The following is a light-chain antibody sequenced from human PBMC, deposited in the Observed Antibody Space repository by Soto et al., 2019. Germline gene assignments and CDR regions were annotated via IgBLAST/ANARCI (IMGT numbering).Light chain of an antibody. CDR3: CSYAGRSTIVV. CDR2: ESS. J-gene: IGLJ2*01. Sequence: QSALTQPASVSGSPGQSITISCTGTSSDVGSYNLVSWYQQHPGKAPKLMIYESSKRPSGVSNRLAGSKSGNTASLTISGLQAEVGADYYCCSYAGRSTIVVFGGGTTLTV. V-gene: IGLV2-23*03. CDR1: SSDVGSYNL.